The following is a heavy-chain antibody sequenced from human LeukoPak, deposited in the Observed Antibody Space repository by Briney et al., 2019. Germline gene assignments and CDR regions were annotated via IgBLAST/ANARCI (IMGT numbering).Heavy chain of an antibody. CDR2: INPNSGGT. CDR3: ARDLRYYYDSSGEPPCFDP. Sequence: ASVKVSCKTSGYTFTDYYMHWVRQAPGQGLECMAWINPNSGGTHSAQKFQGRVTMTRDTSISTAYMELSRLRSDDTAVYYCARDLRYYYDSSGEPPCFDPWGQGTLVTVSS. J-gene: IGHJ5*02. V-gene: IGHV1-2*02. CDR1: GYTFTDYY. D-gene: IGHD3-22*01.